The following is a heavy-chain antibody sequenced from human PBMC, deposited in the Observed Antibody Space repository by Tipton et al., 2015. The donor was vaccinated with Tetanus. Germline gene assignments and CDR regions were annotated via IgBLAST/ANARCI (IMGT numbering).Heavy chain of an antibody. CDR1: GFTFSSYW. V-gene: IGHV3-74*01. Sequence: SLRLSCAASGFTFSSYWMHWVRQAPGKGLVWVSRINSDGSSTSYADSVKGRFTISRDNAKNTLYLQMNSLRAGGTAVYYCVTSGGIWGDAFDSWGQGTMVTVSS. J-gene: IGHJ3*02. CDR2: INSDGSST. CDR3: VTSGGIWGDAFDS. D-gene: IGHD2-15*01.